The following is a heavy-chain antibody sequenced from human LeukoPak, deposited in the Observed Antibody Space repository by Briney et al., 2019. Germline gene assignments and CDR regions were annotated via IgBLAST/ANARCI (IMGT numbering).Heavy chain of an antibody. CDR2: INHNGST. V-gene: IGHV4-34*01. J-gene: IGHJ6*02. Sequence: SETLSLTCAAYGGSFSGYYWSWIRQPPGKGLEWIGEINHNGSTNYNPSLKSRVTISVDTSKNQFSLKLSSVTAADTAVYYCARVYDSSGYYPYYYYGMDVWGQGTTVTVSS. D-gene: IGHD3-22*01. CDR3: ARVYDSSGYYPYYYYGMDV. CDR1: GGSFSGYY.